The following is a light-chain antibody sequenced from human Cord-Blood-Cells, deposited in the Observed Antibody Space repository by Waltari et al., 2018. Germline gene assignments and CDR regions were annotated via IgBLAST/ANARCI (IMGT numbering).Light chain of an antibody. Sequence: QSALTQPASVSGSPGQSITISCTGTSSDVGGYNYVSWYQQHPGKAPKLMIYDASTRPSGVSKRFSGSKSGNTASLTISGLQAEDEADYYCSSYTSSSTWVFGGGTKLTVL. CDR2: DAS. V-gene: IGLV2-14*03. CDR3: SSYTSSSTWV. CDR1: SSDVGGYNY. J-gene: IGLJ3*02.